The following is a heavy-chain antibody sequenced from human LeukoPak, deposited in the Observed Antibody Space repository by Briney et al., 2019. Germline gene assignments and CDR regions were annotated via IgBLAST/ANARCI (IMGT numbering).Heavy chain of an antibody. D-gene: IGHD6-19*01. CDR2: IYHSGST. Sequence: SETLSLTCTVSGYSISSGYYWGWIRQPPGKGLEWIGSIYHSGSTYYNPSLKSRVTISVDTSKNQFSLKLSSVTAADTAVYYCARDGMTPTVAPNWFDPWGQGTLVTVSS. J-gene: IGHJ5*02. CDR1: GYSISSGYY. CDR3: ARDGMTPTVAPNWFDP. V-gene: IGHV4-38-2*02.